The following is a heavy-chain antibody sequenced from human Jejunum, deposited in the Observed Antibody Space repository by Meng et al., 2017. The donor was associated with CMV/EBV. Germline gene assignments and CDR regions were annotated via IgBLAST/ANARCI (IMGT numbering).Heavy chain of an antibody. V-gene: IGHV3-30-3*01. CDR3: ARDLKGWVAPAVRRIDYYGLDV. J-gene: IGHJ6*02. Sequence: GMHWVRQAPGKGLGWVALISYGGSNAYYADFVEGRFTISRDNSKSTVYLHMNSLRPEDTAVYYCARDLKGWVAPAVRRIDYYGLDVWGQGTTVTVSS. CDR2: ISYGGSNA. D-gene: IGHD2-2*01. CDR1: G.